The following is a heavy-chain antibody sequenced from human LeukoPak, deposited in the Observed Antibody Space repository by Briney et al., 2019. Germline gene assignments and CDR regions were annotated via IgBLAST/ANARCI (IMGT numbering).Heavy chain of an antibody. CDR2: IGGTGDNT. J-gene: IGHJ5*02. Sequence: GGSRKLSCLASGFSLKLSAKTWVRQAPGKGLEWGSAIGGTGDNTYYADSLRGRYTISRDNSKNTQYLQMDSLRAADTAPYFGARDRGPYVGIDNNGFDPWGHGTPVIVSS. CDR1: GFSLKLSA. CDR3: ARDRGPYVGIDNNGFDP. D-gene: IGHD3-10*02. V-gene: IGHV3-23*01.